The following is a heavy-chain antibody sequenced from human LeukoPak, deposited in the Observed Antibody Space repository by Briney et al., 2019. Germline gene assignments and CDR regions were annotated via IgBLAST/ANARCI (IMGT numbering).Heavy chain of an antibody. CDR1: GYTFTSYA. J-gene: IGHJ3*02. CDR2: IRTSTGSP. Sequence: GASVKVSCKASGYTFTSYAINWVRQAPGQGLEYMGWIRTSTGSPTCAQGFTGRFVFSLDTSVNTAYLQISSLKAEDTAVYYCARDLDSAAFDIWGQGTMVTVSS. CDR3: ARDLDSAAFDI. V-gene: IGHV7-4-1*02. D-gene: IGHD2-15*01.